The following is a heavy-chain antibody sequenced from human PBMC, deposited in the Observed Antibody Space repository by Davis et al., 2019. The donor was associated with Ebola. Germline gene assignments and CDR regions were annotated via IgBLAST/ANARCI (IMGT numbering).Heavy chain of an antibody. Sequence: PGGSLRLSCAASGFVFSSYVMSWVRRAPGKGLEWVSTLGLSGDTYYADSVKGRFTISRDNSKNTLYLQMNSLRAEDTAVYYCARAIDDTAMVTFDYWGQGTLVTVSS. J-gene: IGHJ4*02. D-gene: IGHD5-18*01. CDR1: GFVFSSYV. V-gene: IGHV3-23*01. CDR3: ARAIDDTAMVTFDY. CDR2: LGLSGDT.